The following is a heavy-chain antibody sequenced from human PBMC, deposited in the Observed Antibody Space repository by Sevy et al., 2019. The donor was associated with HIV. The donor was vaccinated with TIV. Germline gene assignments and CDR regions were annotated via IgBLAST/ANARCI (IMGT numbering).Heavy chain of an antibody. CDR2: IYYSGST. V-gene: IGHV4-39*01. D-gene: IGHD6-13*01. CDR1: GGSISSSSYY. Sequence: SETLSLTCTVSGGSISSSSYYWGWIRQPPGKGLEWIGSIYYSGSTYYNPSLESRVTISVDTSKNQFSLKLSSVTAADTAVYYCARLDSSNVDYWGQGTLVTVSS. CDR3: ARLDSSNVDY. J-gene: IGHJ4*02.